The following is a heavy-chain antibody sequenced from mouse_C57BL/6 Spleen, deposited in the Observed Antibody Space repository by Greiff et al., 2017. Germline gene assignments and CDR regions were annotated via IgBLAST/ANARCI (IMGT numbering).Heavy chain of an antibody. Sequence: EVKLMESGGGLVKPGGSLKLSCAASGFTFSDYGMHWVRQAPEKGLEWVAYISSGSSTIYYADTVKGRFTISRDNAKNTLFLQMTSLRSEDTAMYYCARGYFSGMDYWGQGTSVTVSS. V-gene: IGHV5-17*01. D-gene: IGHD6-2*01. CDR1: GFTFSDYG. J-gene: IGHJ4*01. CDR2: ISSGSSTI. CDR3: ARGYFSGMDY.